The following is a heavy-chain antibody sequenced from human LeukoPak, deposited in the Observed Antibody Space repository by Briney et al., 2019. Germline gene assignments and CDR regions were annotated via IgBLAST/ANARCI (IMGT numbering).Heavy chain of an antibody. CDR2: IGTSSTII. D-gene: IGHD6-25*01. V-gene: IGHV3-48*01. Sequence: GGSLRLSCAASGFTFSSYTMNWVRQPPGKGLEWVSNIGTSSTIIYYADSVKGRFTISRDNAKNSLYLQMNSLRADDTAVYYCARFAAGGSYYYYMDVWGKGTTVTVSS. J-gene: IGHJ6*03. CDR1: GFTFSSYT. CDR3: ARFAAGGSYYYYMDV.